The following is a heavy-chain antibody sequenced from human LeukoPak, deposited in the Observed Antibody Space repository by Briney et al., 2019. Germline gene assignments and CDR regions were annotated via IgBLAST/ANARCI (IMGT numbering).Heavy chain of an antibody. Sequence: GGSLRLSCAASGFTFSSYSMNWVRQAPGKGLEWVSGISASGGDTFYADSVKGRFTISRDNSKNTLSLQMNSLRVEDTAIYYCAKDVRRCNGACTWGQGTLVTVSS. V-gene: IGHV3-23*01. CDR1: GFTFSSYS. CDR3: AKDVRRCNGACT. D-gene: IGHD2-8*01. J-gene: IGHJ5*02. CDR2: ISASGGDT.